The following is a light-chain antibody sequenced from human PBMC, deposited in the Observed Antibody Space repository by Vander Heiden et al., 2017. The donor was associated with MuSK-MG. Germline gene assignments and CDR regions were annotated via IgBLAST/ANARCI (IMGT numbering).Light chain of an antibody. J-gene: IGLJ2*01. V-gene: IGLV1-44*01. CDR1: SSQTGSNT. Sequence: QSVLPQPPSASGTPGQRVRISCSGSSSQTGSNTVNWYQQLPVTAPKLLIYSKNQRPSGVPDRFSGSKSGTSASLAISGLQSEDEADYYCATWDDSLNGVVFGGGTRLTVL. CDR2: SKN. CDR3: ATWDDSLNGVV.